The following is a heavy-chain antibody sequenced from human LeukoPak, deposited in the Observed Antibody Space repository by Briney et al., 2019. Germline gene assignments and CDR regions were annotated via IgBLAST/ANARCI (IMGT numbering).Heavy chain of an antibody. Sequence: ASVKVSCKASGYTFTSYGISWVRQAPGQGLEWMGWINTNTGNPTYAQGFTGRFVFSLDTSVSTAYLQISSLKAEDTAVYYCARGGSLWFGEFHYMDVWGKGTSVTVSS. CDR1: GYTFTSYG. D-gene: IGHD3-10*01. CDR2: INTNTGNP. CDR3: ARGGSLWFGEFHYMDV. V-gene: IGHV7-4-1*02. J-gene: IGHJ6*03.